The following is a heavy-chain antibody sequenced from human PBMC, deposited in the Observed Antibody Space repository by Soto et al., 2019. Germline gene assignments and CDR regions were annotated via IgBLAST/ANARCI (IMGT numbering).Heavy chain of an antibody. J-gene: IGHJ6*02. CDR1: GYALTELF. Sequence: ASVKVSCKVSGYALTELFMLWLRLAPGKGLEWMGGFDPEDGETIYAQKFQGRVTMTEDTSTDTAYMELSSLRSEDKAVYYCATWMDIVVVPAARTVMDVLGQGTTVTVSS. D-gene: IGHD2-2*03. CDR3: ATWMDIVVVPAARTVMDV. V-gene: IGHV1-24*01. CDR2: FDPEDGET.